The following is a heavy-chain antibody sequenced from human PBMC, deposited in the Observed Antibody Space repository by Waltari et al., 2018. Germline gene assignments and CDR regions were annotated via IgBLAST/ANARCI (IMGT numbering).Heavy chain of an antibody. V-gene: IGHV4-4*02. CDR2: IHRSGRT. Sequence: QVQLQESGPGLVKPSGTLSLTCSVSGDSMHTNYWWGWVRQAPGKGLEWIGQIHRSGRTHYHPSLERRVATSIDTSKNEFSLEVTSATAADTAVYFCARDRGRGLYLDSWGQGILVTVSP. J-gene: IGHJ4*02. CDR3: ARDRGRGLYLDS. D-gene: IGHD5-12*01. CDR1: GDSMHTNYW.